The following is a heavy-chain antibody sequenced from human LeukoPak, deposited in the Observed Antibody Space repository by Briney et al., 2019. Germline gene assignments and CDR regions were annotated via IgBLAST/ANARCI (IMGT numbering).Heavy chain of an antibody. CDR2: ISSSGSTI. CDR1: GFTFSDYY. V-gene: IGHV3-11*01. Sequence: PGGSLRLSCAASGFTFSDYYMSWIRQAPGKGLEWVSYISSSGSTIYYADSVKGRFTISRGNAKSSLYLQMNSLRAEDTAVYYCAKWANYDILTGYYKGNYFDYWGQGTLVTVSS. J-gene: IGHJ4*02. D-gene: IGHD3-9*01. CDR3: AKWANYDILTGYYKGNYFDY.